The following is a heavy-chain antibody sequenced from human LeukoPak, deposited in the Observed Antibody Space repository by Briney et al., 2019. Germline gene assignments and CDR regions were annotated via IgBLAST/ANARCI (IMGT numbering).Heavy chain of an antibody. J-gene: IGHJ4*02. CDR3: AKRITMVRGVTSLYFDY. D-gene: IGHD3-10*01. CDR2: IWYDGSNK. CDR1: GFTFSSYG. Sequence: PGGSLRLSCAASGFTFSSYGMHWVRQAPGKGLEWVAVIWYDGSNKYYADSVKGRFTISRDNSKNTLYLQMNSLRAEDTAVYYCAKRITMVRGVTSLYFDYWGQGTLVTVSS. V-gene: IGHV3-33*06.